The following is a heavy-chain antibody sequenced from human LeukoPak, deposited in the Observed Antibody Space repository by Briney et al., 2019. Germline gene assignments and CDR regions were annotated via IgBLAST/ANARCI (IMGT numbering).Heavy chain of an antibody. J-gene: IGHJ4*02. D-gene: IGHD3-22*01. CDR2: IYYSGST. CDR3: ARQSYYYDSSGSSTPID. V-gene: IGHV4-59*08. CDR1: GGSISSYY. Sequence: KPSETLSLTCTVSGGSISSYYWSWIRQPPGKGLEWIGYIYYSGSTNYNPSLKSRVTISVDTSKNQFSLKLSSVTAADTAVYYCARQSYYYDSSGSSTPIDWGQGTLVTVSS.